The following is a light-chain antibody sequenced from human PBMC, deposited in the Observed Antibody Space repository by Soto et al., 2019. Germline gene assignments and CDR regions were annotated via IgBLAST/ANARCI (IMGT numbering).Light chain of an antibody. Sequence: DIQMTQSPSSVSASVGDRFTISCRASQDIGNFLAWYQQTPGKAPRLLIHGASSLSREIPSRFSGGGTGTHFTLTISGLQPEDLATYFCLQTSNFPRTLGHGTKVDIK. J-gene: IGKJ2*01. CDR3: LQTSNFPRT. CDR2: GAS. V-gene: IGKV1-12*01. CDR1: QDIGNF.